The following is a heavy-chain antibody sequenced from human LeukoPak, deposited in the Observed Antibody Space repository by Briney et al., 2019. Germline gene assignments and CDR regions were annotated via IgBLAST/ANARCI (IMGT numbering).Heavy chain of an antibody. CDR3: ARDHSSWNGYFDS. V-gene: IGHV3-74*01. D-gene: IGHD6-13*01. CDR1: GFTFSSYG. J-gene: IGHJ4*02. Sequence: GGSLRLSCEASGFTFSSYGMHWVRQAPGKGLVWVSRIDSDGSSTSYADSVKGRFTISRDNARNTVYLQMNSLRADDTAVYYCARDHSSWNGYFDSWGQGSLVTVSS. CDR2: IDSDGSST.